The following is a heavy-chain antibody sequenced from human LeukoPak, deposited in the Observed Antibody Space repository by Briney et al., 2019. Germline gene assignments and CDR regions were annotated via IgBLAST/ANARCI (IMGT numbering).Heavy chain of an antibody. CDR2: IYYSGST. CDR1: GGSISSYY. CDR3: ARVKDGYNFLHPYFDS. Sequence: SETLSLTCTVSGGSISSYYWSWIRQPPGKGLEWIGYIYYSGSTNYNPSLKSRVTISVDTSKNQFSLKLSSVTAADTAVYYCARVKDGYNFLHPYFDSWGRGALVTVSS. D-gene: IGHD5-24*01. J-gene: IGHJ4*02. V-gene: IGHV4-59*01.